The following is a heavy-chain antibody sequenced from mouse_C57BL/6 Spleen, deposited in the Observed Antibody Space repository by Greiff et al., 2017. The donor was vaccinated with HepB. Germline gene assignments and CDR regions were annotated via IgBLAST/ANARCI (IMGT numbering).Heavy chain of an antibody. D-gene: IGHD1-1*01. J-gene: IGHJ4*01. CDR2: ISGGGGNT. V-gene: IGHV5-9*01. CDR1: GFTFSSYT. Sequence: EVQGVESGGGLVKPGGSLKLSCAASGFTFSSYTMSWVRQTPEKRLEWVATISGGGGNTYYPDSVKGRFTISRDNAKNTLYLQMSSLRSEDTALYYCARRGNLLLRLGHYYYAMDYWGQGTSVTVSS. CDR3: ARRGNLLLRLGHYYYAMDY.